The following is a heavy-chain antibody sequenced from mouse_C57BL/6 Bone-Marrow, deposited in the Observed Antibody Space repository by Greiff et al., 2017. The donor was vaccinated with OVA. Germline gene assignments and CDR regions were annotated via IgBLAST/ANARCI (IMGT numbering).Heavy chain of an antibody. CDR3: ARGGGPRGFAY. CDR2: IYPGDGDT. Sequence: VQLKESGAELVKPGASVKISCKASGYAFSSYWMNWVKQRPGKGLEWIGQIYPGDGDTNYNGKFKGKATLTADKSSSTAYMQLSSLTSEDSAVYFCARGGGPRGFAYWGQGTLVTVSA. D-gene: IGHD1-1*02. J-gene: IGHJ3*01. CDR1: GYAFSSYW. V-gene: IGHV1-80*01.